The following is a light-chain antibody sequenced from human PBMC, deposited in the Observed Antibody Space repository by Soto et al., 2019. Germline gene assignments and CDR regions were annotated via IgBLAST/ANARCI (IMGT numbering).Light chain of an antibody. J-gene: IGLJ1*01. CDR3: SSYTSSSTLLV. V-gene: IGLV2-14*01. CDR2: DVS. Sequence: QSALTQPASVSGSPGQSITISCTGTSSDVGGYNDVSWYQQHPGKAPKLMIYDVSNRPSGVSNRFSGSKSGNTAALNISGLQAEDEADYYCSSYTSSSTLLVFGTGTKLTVL. CDR1: SSDVGGYND.